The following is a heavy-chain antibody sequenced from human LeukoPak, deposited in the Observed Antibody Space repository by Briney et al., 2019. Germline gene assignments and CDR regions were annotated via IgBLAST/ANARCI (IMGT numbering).Heavy chain of an antibody. J-gene: IGHJ5*02. Sequence: SETLSLTCAVSGDSVTSDNWWSWVRQSPGKGLDWIGEIHHSGHTNYNPSLKSRVTISLDKSKNQLSLKLNSVTAADTAIYYCAKSDYCALDLWGQGSLVSVSS. CDR3: AKSDYCALDL. CDR2: IHHSGHT. D-gene: IGHD2/OR15-2a*01. V-gene: IGHV4-4*02. CDR1: GDSVTSDNW.